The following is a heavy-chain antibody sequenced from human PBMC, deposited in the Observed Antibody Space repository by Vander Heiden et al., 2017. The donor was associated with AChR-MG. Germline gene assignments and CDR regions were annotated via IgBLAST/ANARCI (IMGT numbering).Heavy chain of an antibody. Sequence: QVQLVQSGAEVKKPGASVKVSCKASGYTFTGYYMHWVRQAPGQGLEWMGWINPNSGGTNYAQKFQGRVTMTRDTSISTAYMELSRLRSDDTAVYYCARDRGGQQLFPYNWFDPWGQGTLVTVSS. J-gene: IGHJ5*02. CDR1: GYTFTGYY. CDR2: INPNSGGT. V-gene: IGHV1-2*02. CDR3: ARDRGGQQLFPYNWFDP. D-gene: IGHD6-13*01.